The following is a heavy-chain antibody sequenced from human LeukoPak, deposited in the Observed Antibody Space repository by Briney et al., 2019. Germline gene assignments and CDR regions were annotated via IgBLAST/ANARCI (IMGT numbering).Heavy chain of an antibody. CDR3: ARRRGTTETTWYYMAV. V-gene: IGHV1-69*13. D-gene: IGHD1/OR15-1a*01. Sequence: GASVKVSCKASGGTFSSYAISWVRQAPGQGLEWMGGIIPIFGTANSVQKFQGRVTITADESTRTASMELNSLRSEDTAVYYCARRRGTTETTWYYMAVWGKGTTVTASS. CDR1: GGTFSSYA. CDR2: IIPIFGTA. J-gene: IGHJ6*03.